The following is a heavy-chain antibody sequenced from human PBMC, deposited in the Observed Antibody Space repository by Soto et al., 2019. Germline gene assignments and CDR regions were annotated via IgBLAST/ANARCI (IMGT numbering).Heavy chain of an antibody. CDR2: IYYSGST. D-gene: IGHD3-10*01. J-gene: IGHJ4*02. CDR1: GASISYGGFS. CDR3: ARGTTMVRGGLFDY. Sequence: SETLSLTCTVSGASISYGGFSWGWVRPSPGKGLEWIGYIYYSGSTNYHPSLKSRVTMSVDTSKNQFSLKLSSVTAADTAVYYCARGTTMVRGGLFDYWGQGTLVTVYS. V-gene: IGHV4-61*08.